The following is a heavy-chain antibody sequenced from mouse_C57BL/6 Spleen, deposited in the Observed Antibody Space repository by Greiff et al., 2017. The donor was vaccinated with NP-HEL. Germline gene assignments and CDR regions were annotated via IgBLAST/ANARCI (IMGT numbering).Heavy chain of an antibody. CDR1: GYSITSGYY. J-gene: IGHJ4*01. CDR3: ARARDYDGAMDY. D-gene: IGHD2-4*01. Sequence: EVQRVESGPGLVKPSQSLSLTCSVTGYSITSGYYWNWIRQFPGNKLEWMGYISYDGSNNYNPSLKNRISITRDTSKNQFFLKLNSVTTEDTATYYCARARDYDGAMDYWGQGTSVTVSS. V-gene: IGHV3-6*01. CDR2: ISYDGSN.